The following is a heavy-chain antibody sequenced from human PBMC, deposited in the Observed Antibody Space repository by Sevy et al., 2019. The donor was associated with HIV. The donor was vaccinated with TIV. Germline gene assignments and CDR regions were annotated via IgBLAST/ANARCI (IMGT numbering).Heavy chain of an antibody. CDR3: AKVATAMVIYYGMDV. Sequence: GGSLRLSCAASGFTFDDYAMHWVRQAPGKGLEWVSLISWDGGSTYYADSVKGRFTISRDNSKNSLYLQMNSLRAEDTALYYCAKVATAMVIYYGMDVWGQGTMVTVSS. CDR1: GFTFDDYA. CDR2: ISWDGGST. D-gene: IGHD5-18*01. V-gene: IGHV3-43D*03. J-gene: IGHJ6*02.